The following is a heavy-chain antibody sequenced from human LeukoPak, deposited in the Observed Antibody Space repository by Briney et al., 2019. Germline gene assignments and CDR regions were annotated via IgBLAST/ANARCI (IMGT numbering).Heavy chain of an antibody. D-gene: IGHD3-9*01. CDR2: ISYEGSNK. Sequence: PGRSLRLSCAAYGFTFSSYAMQWVRQAPGKGLEWVAVISYEGSNKYYADSVKGRFTISRDNSKNTLYLQMNSLRAEDTAVYYCARDRYFDWYVIGYYYYGMDVWGKGTTVTVSS. CDR3: ARDRYFDWYVIGYYYYGMDV. V-gene: IGHV3-30*04. CDR1: GFTFSSYA. J-gene: IGHJ6*04.